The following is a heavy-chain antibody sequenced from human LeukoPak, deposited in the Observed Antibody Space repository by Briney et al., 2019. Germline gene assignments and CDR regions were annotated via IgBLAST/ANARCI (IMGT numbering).Heavy chain of an antibody. CDR2: FDPEDGET. D-gene: IGHD6-19*01. Sequence: GASVKVSCKVSGYTLTELSMHWVRQAPGKGLEWMGGFDPEDGETIYAQKFQGRVTMTEDTSTDTAYMELSSLRSEDTAVYYCATDSSGLGSFDYWGQGTLVTVSS. V-gene: IGHV1-24*01. CDR1: GYTLTELS. CDR3: ATDSSGLGSFDY. J-gene: IGHJ4*02.